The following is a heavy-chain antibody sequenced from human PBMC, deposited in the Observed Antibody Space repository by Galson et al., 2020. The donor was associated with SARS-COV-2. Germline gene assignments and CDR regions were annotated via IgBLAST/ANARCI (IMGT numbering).Heavy chain of an antibody. J-gene: IGHJ2*01. Sequence: GESLKISCAASGFPFRWYTMHWVRQAPGKGLEWVAIISFDGNNKYNADSVKGRFTISRDNFNDTLYLQMDSLTAEDTAVYYCARGPQHYGRGGDYFGPRHLSFLDPWGRGTRVTVSS. D-gene: IGHD2-21*01. V-gene: IGHV3-30*04. CDR3: ARGPQHYGRGGDYFGPRHLSFLDP. CDR2: ISFDGNNK. CDR1: GFPFRWYT.